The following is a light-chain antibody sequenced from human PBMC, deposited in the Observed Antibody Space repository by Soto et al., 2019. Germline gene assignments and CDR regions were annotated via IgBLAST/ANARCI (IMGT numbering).Light chain of an antibody. CDR1: QGISSY. J-gene: IGKJ4*01. CDR2: AAS. CDR3: QQLNSYPAP. V-gene: IGKV1-9*01. Sequence: IQLTQSPSSLSASVGDRVTITCRASQGISSYLAWYQQKPGKAPKLLIYAASTLQSGVPSRFSGSGSGTGFTLTISSLQPEDFATYYCQQLNSYPAPFGGGTKVDIK.